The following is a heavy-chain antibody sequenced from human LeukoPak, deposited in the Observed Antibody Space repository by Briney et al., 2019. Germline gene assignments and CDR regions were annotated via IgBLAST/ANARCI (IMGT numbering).Heavy chain of an antibody. D-gene: IGHD6-19*01. J-gene: IGHJ1*01. V-gene: IGHV3-30*03. CDR3: ARHFDSSGWYGRYFQH. Sequence: QPARSLRLSCAASGFTFSSYGMHWVRRAPGKGLEWVAVISDDGSNNYYADSVKGRFTISRDNSKNTVYLQMNSLRAEDTAVYYCARHFDSSGWYGRYFQHWGQGTLVTVSS. CDR1: GFTFSSYG. CDR2: ISDDGSNN.